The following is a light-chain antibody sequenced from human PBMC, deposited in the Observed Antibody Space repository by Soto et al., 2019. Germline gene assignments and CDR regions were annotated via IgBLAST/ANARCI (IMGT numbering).Light chain of an antibody. J-gene: IGLJ2*01. CDR2: RDN. CDR3: QVWDSSTVV. Sequence: SYELTQPLSVSVALGQTARITCGGNNIGSKNVHWYQQKPGQAPVVVIYRDNNRPSGIPERFSGSNSGNTATLTISRAQVGDEADYYCQVWDSSTVVFGGGTQLTVL. CDR1: NIGSKN. V-gene: IGLV3-9*01.